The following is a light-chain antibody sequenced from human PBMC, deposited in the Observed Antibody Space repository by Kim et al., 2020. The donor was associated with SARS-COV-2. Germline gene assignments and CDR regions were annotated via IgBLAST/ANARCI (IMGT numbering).Light chain of an antibody. CDR1: QSVSNN. V-gene: IGKV3-15*01. J-gene: IGKJ1*01. Sequence: EIVMTQSPATLSVSPGERVTLSCRASQSVSNNLAWYQQQPGQPPRLLMYGASTRATGIPARFSGSGSGTEFTVIISSLQSEDFAVYYCQQYNTWPRTFGQGTKVDIK. CDR3: QQYNTWPRT. CDR2: GAS.